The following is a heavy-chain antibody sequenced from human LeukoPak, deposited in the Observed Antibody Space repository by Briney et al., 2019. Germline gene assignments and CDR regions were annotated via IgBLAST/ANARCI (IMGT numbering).Heavy chain of an antibody. J-gene: IGHJ5*02. D-gene: IGHD1-1*01. V-gene: IGHV4-59*12. CDR1: GGSISSYY. Sequence: SETLSLTCTVSGGSISSYYWSWIRQPPGKGLEWIGYIYYSGSTNYNPSLKSRVTISVDTSKNQFSLKLSSVTAADTAVYYCAREVRLELRWFDPWGQGTLVTVSS. CDR2: IYYSGST. CDR3: AREVRLELRWFDP.